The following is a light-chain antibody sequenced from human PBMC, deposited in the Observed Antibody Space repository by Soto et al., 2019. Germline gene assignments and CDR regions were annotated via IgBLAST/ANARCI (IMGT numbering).Light chain of an antibody. CDR2: GAS. Sequence: EIVLTQSPGTLSLSPGERATLSCRASQSFSSSYLAWYQQKPGQAPRLLIYGASSRATGIPDRFSGSGSGTDFTLTISRLEPEDFAVYYCQQYGSSPFTFGGGTKV. CDR3: QQYGSSPFT. J-gene: IGKJ4*01. V-gene: IGKV3-20*01. CDR1: QSFSSSY.